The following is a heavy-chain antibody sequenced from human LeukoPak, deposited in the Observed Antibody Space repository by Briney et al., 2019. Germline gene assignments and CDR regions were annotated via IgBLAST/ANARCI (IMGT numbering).Heavy chain of an antibody. J-gene: IGHJ4*02. V-gene: IGHV3-9*01. CDR1: GFTFDDYA. CDR3: ARDSGAATVTYYFDY. Sequence: GRSLRLSCAASGFTFDDYAMHWVRQAPGKGLEWVSGISWNSGSIGYADSVKGRFTISRDNAKNSLYLQMNSLRAEDTALYYCARDSGAATVTYYFDYWGQGTLVTVSS. D-gene: IGHD4-11*01. CDR2: ISWNSGSI.